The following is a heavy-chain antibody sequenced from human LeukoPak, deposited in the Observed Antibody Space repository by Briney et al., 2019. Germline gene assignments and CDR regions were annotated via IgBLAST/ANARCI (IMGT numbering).Heavy chain of an antibody. CDR2: IIPMFGTA. Sequence: SVKVSCKASGGTFSSYEISWVRQAPGQGLEWMGGIIPMFGTAKYAQKFQGRVTITADKSTSTAYMELSSLRSDDTAVYYCARVSFVGVGAPPYFDYWGQGTLVTVSS. CDR1: GGTFSSYE. V-gene: IGHV1-69*06. D-gene: IGHD1-26*01. CDR3: ARVSFVGVGAPPYFDY. J-gene: IGHJ4*02.